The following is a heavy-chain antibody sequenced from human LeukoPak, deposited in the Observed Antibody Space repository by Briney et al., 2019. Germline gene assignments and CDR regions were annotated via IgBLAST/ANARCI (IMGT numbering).Heavy chain of an antibody. CDR2: IDPNTGGT. CDR3: ASLYDIVGTTVDY. V-gene: IGHV1-2*06. CDR1: GYTFTNYY. D-gene: IGHD1-26*01. Sequence: ASVKVSCRTSGYTFTNYYIHWVRQAPGQGLEWMGRIDPNTGGTKSAKNFQGRVTMTRDTSISTAYMALSGLRSDDTAVYYCASLYDIVGTTVDYWGQGTLVTVSS. J-gene: IGHJ4*02.